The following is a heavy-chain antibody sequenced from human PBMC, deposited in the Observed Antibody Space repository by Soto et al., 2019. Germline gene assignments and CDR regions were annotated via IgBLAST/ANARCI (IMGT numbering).Heavy chain of an antibody. CDR2: ISAGGGRT. V-gene: IGHV3-23*01. J-gene: IGHJ4*02. CDR3: ANQYFDF. Sequence: PRRSLRLSWAASGFNLRSYAMSWVRQAPGKGLEWVSTISAGGGRTYYADSVKGRFTISSDNSKTTLYLQMNSLKAEATAVYYCANQYFDFWGQGTLVTVSS. CDR1: GFNLRSYA.